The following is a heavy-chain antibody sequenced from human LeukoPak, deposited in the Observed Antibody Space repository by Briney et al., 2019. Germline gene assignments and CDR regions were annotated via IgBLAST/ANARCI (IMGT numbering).Heavy chain of an antibody. CDR2: ITDSGSAI. V-gene: IGHV3-11*01. J-gene: IGHJ6*02. D-gene: IGHD5-24*01. CDR3: ARDGQRNYFYGMDV. CDR1: GSSFSGYY. Sequence: PGGSLRLSCAASGSSFSGYYMNWIRQAPGKGLEWVSYITDSGSAIYYADSVKGRFTISRDNTKNSLYLQMNSLRAEDTAVYFCARDGQRNYFYGMDVWGQGTTVTVSS.